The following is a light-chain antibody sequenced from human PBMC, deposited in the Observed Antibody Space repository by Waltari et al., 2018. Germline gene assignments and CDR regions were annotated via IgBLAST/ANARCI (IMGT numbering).Light chain of an antibody. CDR1: HSVDRFY. V-gene: IGKV3-20*01. J-gene: IGKJ3*01. Sequence: EIVLTQSPGTLSVSPGESATLSCRTRHSVDRFYHSRFPQKPGQAPRLIILGASSRATGVPDRFSGSGSGTHFTLTISRLEPEDFAVYYCQQYGAARYTFGPGTRLDLK. CDR3: QQYGAARYT. CDR2: GAS.